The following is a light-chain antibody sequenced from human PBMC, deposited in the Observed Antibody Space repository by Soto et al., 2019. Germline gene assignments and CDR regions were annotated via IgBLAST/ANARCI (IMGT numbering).Light chain of an antibody. CDR3: QSYDSSLSGGV. V-gene: IGLV1-40*01. Sequence: QSVLTQPPSVSGAPGQRVTISCTGSSSNIGAGYDVHWYQQFPGTAPKFLIYGNSNRPSGIPDRFSGSKSGTSASLAITGLQAEDEADYYCQSYDSSLSGGVFGGGTKVTVL. J-gene: IGLJ3*02. CDR2: GNS. CDR1: SSNIGAGYD.